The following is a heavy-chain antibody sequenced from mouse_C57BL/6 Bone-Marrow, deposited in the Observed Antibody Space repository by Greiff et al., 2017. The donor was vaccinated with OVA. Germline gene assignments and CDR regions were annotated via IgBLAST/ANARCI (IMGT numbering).Heavy chain of an antibody. CDR3: ARRARYPFAY. D-gene: IGHD1-1*01. Sequence: VKLQQPGAELVKPGASVKLSCKASGYTFTSYWMHWVKQRPGQGLEWIGMIHPNSGSTNYNEKFKSKATLTVDKSSSTAYMQLSSLTSEDSAVYYCARRARYPFAYWGQGTLVTVSA. V-gene: IGHV1-64*01. CDR1: GYTFTSYW. J-gene: IGHJ3*01. CDR2: IHPNSGST.